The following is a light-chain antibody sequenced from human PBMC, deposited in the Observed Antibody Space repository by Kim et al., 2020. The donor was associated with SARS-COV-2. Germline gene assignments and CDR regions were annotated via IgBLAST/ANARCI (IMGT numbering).Light chain of an antibody. V-gene: IGLV3-19*01. CDR3: NCRDSSGNSWV. CDR2: GKS. Sequence: SSELTQDPAVSVALGQTVRITCQGDSLRSYYASWYQQKPGQAPVLVIYGKSSRPSGIPDRFSGFTSGNTASLTITGAQAEDEADYYCNCRDSSGNSWVFGVGTQLTVL. CDR1: SLRSYY. J-gene: IGLJ3*02.